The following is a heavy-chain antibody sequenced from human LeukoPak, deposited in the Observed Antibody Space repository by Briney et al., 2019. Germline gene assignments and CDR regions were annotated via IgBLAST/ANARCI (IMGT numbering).Heavy chain of an antibody. J-gene: IGHJ4*02. D-gene: IGHD1-26*01. Sequence: PSETLSLTCTVSGGSISSSSYYWGWIRPPPGMGLEWIGSIYYSGSTYYNPSLKSRVTISVDTSKNQFSLKLSSVTAADTAAYYCARDREDPYYFDYWGQGTLVTVSS. CDR1: GGSISSSSYY. V-gene: IGHV4-39*07. CDR3: ARDREDPYYFDY. CDR2: IYYSGST.